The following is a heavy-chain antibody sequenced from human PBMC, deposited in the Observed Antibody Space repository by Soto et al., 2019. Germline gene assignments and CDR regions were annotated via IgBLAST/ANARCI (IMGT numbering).Heavy chain of an antibody. D-gene: IGHD4-17*01. J-gene: IGHJ6*02. CDR2: IYHSGST. Sequence: SETLSLTCAVSGGSISSSNWWGWVRQPPREGLEWVGDIYHSGSTNYNPSLKSRVTISVDKSKNQFSLKLSSVTAADTAVYYCARLLVTTYGMDVWGQGTTVT. CDR1: GGSISSSNW. CDR3: ARLLVTTYGMDV. V-gene: IGHV4-4*02.